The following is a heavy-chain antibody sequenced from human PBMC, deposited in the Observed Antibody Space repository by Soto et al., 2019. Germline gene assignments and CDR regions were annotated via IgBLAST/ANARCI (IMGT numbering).Heavy chain of an antibody. CDR1: GFTSRSYV. V-gene: IGHV3-33*05. D-gene: IGHD3-16*01. J-gene: IGHJ4*02. CDR2: TSYDGSNK. Sequence: QVQLVDSGGGVFQPGKSLRLSCVGSGFTSRSYVIHWVRQAPGKGLEWVALTSYDGSNKYYDDSVKGRFTISRDNSRNTVDLQMDNLRLEATALYYCARWGTTGGLDVWGQGTLVSVSS. CDR3: ARWGTTGGLDV.